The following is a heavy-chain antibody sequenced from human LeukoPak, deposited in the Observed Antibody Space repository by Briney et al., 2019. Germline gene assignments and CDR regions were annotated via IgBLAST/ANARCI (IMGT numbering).Heavy chain of an antibody. CDR1: RFTFSSYS. CDR3: AKGGASVTRYVDY. Sequence: GGSLRFSCAASRFTFSSYSMQWVRQTPGKGLEWVGIMSNSGENTFYGEAVKGRFTISRDNSQNTLYLQMNSLRPEDTAVYYCAKGGASVTRYVDYWGQGTLVTVSS. V-gene: IGHV3-30*18. CDR2: MSNSGENT. J-gene: IGHJ4*02. D-gene: IGHD4-17*01.